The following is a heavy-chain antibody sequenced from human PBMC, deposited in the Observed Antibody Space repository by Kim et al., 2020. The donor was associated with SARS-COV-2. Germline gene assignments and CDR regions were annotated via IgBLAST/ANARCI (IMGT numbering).Heavy chain of an antibody. Sequence: GGSLRLSCAASGFTFSSYWMSWVRQAPGKGLEWVANIKQDGSEKYYVDSVKGRFTISRDNAKNSLYLQMNSLRAEDTAVYYCARDYWWGSGSGYYYYYYGMDVWGQGTTVTVSS. CDR3: ARDYWWGSGSGYYYYYYGMDV. V-gene: IGHV3-7*01. CDR1: GFTFSSYW. CDR2: IKQDGSEK. D-gene: IGHD2-8*02. J-gene: IGHJ6*02.